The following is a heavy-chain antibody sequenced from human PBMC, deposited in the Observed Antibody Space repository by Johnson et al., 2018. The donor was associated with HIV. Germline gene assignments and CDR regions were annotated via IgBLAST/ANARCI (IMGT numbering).Heavy chain of an antibody. Sequence: VQLVESGGGLVQPGGSLRLSCVASELTSSNYAISWVRQAPGQGLEWVSAISASGRDIYYGDSVKGRFTISRDNSKNTLYLQMNSLRAEDTAVYYCARPGVVVTPPDAFDIWGQGTMVTVSS. CDR1: ELTSSNYA. V-gene: IGHV3-23*04. CDR2: ISASGRDI. J-gene: IGHJ3*02. D-gene: IGHD3-22*01. CDR3: ARPGVVVTPPDAFDI.